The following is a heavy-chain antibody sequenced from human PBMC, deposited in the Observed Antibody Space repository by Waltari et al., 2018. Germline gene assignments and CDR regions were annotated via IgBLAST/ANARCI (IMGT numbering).Heavy chain of an antibody. CDR3: ARDDNPRDSYGLDV. V-gene: IGHV3-72*01. J-gene: IGHJ6*02. Sequence: EVQLVESGGGLVQPGGSLRLSCAASGFTFSDHYMDWVRQAPGKGREWGGRIRKKLNRYTTEYAAAVRGRFTISRDDSENSLYLQMNSLKTEDTAVYYCARDDNPRDSYGLDVWGQGTTVTVSS. CDR2: IRKKLNRYTT. D-gene: IGHD1-20*01. CDR1: GFTFSDHY.